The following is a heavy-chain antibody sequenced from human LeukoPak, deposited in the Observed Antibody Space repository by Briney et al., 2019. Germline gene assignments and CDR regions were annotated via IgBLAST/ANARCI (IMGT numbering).Heavy chain of an antibody. CDR1: GFTFSSYA. CDR3: ARGKGVVGATDQNYFDY. Sequence: PGGSLRLSCAASGFTFSSYAMSWVRQAPGKGLEWVSAISGSGGSTYYADSVKGRFTISRDNSKNTLYLQMNSLRAEDTAVYYCARGKGVVGATDQNYFDYWGQGTLVTVSS. V-gene: IGHV3-23*01. CDR2: ISGSGGST. D-gene: IGHD1-26*01. J-gene: IGHJ4*02.